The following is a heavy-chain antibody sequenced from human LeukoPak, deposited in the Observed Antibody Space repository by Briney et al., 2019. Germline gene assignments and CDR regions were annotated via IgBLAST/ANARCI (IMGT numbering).Heavy chain of an antibody. CDR1: GYTFPRYG. CDR2: ISAYYGNT. Sequence: ASVKVSCKASGYTFPRYGLSGLRQAPGQGLEWVGWISAYYGNTNYAQKLQGRVTMNPDTSTSTAYMELRSLRSDDTAVYSCATYSSSWYQVVDAFDICGQGTMVTVSS. CDR3: ATYSSSWYQVVDAFDI. V-gene: IGHV1-18*01. D-gene: IGHD6-13*01. J-gene: IGHJ3*02.